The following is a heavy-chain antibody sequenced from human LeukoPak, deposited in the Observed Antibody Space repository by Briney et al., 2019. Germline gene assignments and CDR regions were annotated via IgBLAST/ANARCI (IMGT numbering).Heavy chain of an antibody. Sequence: ASVKVSCKASGYTFTSYGISWVRQAPGQGLEWMGWISAYNGNTNYAQKLQGRVTMTTDTSTSTAYMELRSLRSDDTAVYYCARRYYDILTGSLAADYWGQGALVTVSS. CDR1: GYTFTSYG. CDR2: ISAYNGNT. V-gene: IGHV1-18*01. D-gene: IGHD3-9*01. CDR3: ARRYYDILTGSLAADY. J-gene: IGHJ4*02.